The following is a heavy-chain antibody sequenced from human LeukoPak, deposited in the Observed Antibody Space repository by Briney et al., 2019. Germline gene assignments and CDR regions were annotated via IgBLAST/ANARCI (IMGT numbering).Heavy chain of an antibody. CDR1: GGSLSSYY. CDR2: IYYSGGA. V-gene: IGHV4-59*08. Sequence: SETLSLTCAVSGGSLSSYYWAWIRQPPGQELEWIGYIYYSGGANYNPSLKSRVTISVDASKNQFSLKLTSVTAADTAIYYCARQPVGTYCFEYWGQGALVTVSS. J-gene: IGHJ4*02. D-gene: IGHD5-12*01. CDR3: ARQPVGTYCFEY.